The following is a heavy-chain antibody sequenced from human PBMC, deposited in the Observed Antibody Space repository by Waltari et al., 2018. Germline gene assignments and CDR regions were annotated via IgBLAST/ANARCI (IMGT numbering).Heavy chain of an antibody. Sequence: QVQLAPSGAEVTKPGASVTVSGKASGDTSTGYYMHWVRQAPGQGLEWMGWIKPNSGGTNYAQKFQGWVTMTRDTSISTAYMELSRLRSDDTAVYYCARGPSSGSSFDYWGQGTLVTVSS. CDR1: GDTSTGYY. CDR3: ARGPSSGSSFDY. V-gene: IGHV1-2*04. D-gene: IGHD6-13*01. CDR2: IKPNSGGT. J-gene: IGHJ4*02.